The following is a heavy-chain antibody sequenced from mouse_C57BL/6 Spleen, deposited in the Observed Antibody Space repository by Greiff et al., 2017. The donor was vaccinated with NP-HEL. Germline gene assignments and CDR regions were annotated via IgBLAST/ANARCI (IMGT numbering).Heavy chain of an antibody. CDR2: IDPSDSET. V-gene: IGHV1-52*01. CDR3: ARDYGSSFDAWFAY. CDR1: GYTFTSYW. J-gene: IGHJ3*01. D-gene: IGHD1-1*01. Sequence: QVQLQQPGAELVRPGSSVKLSCKASGYTFTSYWMHWVKQRPIQGLEWIGNIDPSDSETHYNQKFKDKATLTVDKSSSTAYMQLSSLTSEDSAVYYCARDYGSSFDAWFAYWGQGTLVTVSA.